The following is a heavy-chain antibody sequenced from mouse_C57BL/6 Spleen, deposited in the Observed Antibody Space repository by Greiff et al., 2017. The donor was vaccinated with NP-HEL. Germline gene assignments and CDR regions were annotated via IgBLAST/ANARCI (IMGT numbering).Heavy chain of an antibody. Sequence: QVQLQESGAELVRPGASVKLSCKASGYTFTDYEMHWVKQTPVHGLEWIGAIDPETGGTAYNQKFKGKAILTADKSSSTAYMELRSLTSEDSAVYYYTRASGPYFDVWGTGTTVTVSS. CDR2: IDPETGGT. V-gene: IGHV1-15*01. J-gene: IGHJ1*03. CDR3: TRASGPYFDV. CDR1: GYTFTDYE. D-gene: IGHD1-3*01.